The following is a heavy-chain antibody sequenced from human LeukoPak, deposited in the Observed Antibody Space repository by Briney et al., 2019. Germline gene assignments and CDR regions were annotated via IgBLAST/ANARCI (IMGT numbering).Heavy chain of an antibody. J-gene: IGHJ4*02. CDR1: GITFSNAW. D-gene: IGHD3-3*01. CDR2: IKSKSDGGTT. Sequence: GGSLRLSCVASGITFSNAWMSWVRQAPGKGLEWVGRIKSKSDGGTTDYAAPVKGRFTISRDDSKNTLYLQMNSLKTEDTAVYYCTTDRPYYDFWSGTLKDFDYWGQGTLVTVSS. V-gene: IGHV3-15*01. CDR3: TTDRPYYDFWSGTLKDFDY.